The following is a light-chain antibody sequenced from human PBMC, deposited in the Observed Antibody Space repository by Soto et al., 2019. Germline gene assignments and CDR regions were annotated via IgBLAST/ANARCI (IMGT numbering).Light chain of an antibody. CDR1: QSVRSN. CDR2: GAS. V-gene: IGKV3-15*01. J-gene: IGKJ1*01. CDR3: QQYDNWQWT. Sequence: EIVMTQSPATLSVSPGERATLSCRASQSVRSNLAWYQQKPGQAPRLLIYGASTRATGLPARFSGSGSGTEFTLTISSLQSEDFAVYYCQQYDNWQWTFGQGTKVDIK.